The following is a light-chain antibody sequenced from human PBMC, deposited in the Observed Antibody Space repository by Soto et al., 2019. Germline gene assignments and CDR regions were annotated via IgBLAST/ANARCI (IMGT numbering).Light chain of an antibody. J-gene: IGKJ4*01. Sequence: EIVLTQSPATLSLSPGERATLSCRASQSVGSYLAWYQQKPGQAPRLLIYDASNRATGIPARFSGSGSGTDFTLTISSLEPEDFEVYFCQKSSNWLTFGGGTKVEIK. CDR3: QKSSNWLT. CDR2: DAS. V-gene: IGKV3-11*01. CDR1: QSVGSY.